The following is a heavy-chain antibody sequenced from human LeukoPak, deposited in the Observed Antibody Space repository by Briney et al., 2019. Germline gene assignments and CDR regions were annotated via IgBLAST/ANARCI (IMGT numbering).Heavy chain of an antibody. Sequence: GGSLRLSCAASGFNFNNFAMSWVRQAPGKGLEWLSAMTGPADTTHYAESVKGRFTISRDYSKSMVFLQMNSLRVEDTAIYYCAKGAEIDHWGQGTLVTVSS. V-gene: IGHV3-23*01. CDR1: GFNFNNFA. CDR2: MTGPADTT. CDR3: AKGAEIDH. J-gene: IGHJ4*02.